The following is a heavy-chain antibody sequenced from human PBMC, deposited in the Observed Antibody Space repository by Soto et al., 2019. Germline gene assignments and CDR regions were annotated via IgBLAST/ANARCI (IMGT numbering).Heavy chain of an antibody. CDR2: INNSGRT. D-gene: IGHD6-19*01. CDR3: ATERGRRLDMAVAGTLL. V-gene: IGHV4-39*01. J-gene: IGHJ4*02. CDR1: ADSITTSSFL. Sequence: QLRESGPRVVKPSETLTLTCTVSADSITTSSFLWAWVRQPPGKGLEWIANINNSGRTNYNPSLKSRFTISVDTSKNQFSLPLTSVTAADTATYYCATERGRRLDMAVAGTLLWGQGTLVIVSS.